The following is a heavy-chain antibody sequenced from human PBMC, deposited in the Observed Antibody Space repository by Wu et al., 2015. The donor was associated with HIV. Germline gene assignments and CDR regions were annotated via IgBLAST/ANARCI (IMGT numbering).Heavy chain of an antibody. CDR1: GYTFTSYY. CDR2: INPSGGST. V-gene: IGHV1-46*03. D-gene: IGHD3-3*01. Sequence: QVQLVQSGAEVKKPGASVKVSCKASGYTFTSYYMHWVRQAPGQGLEWMGIINPSGGSTSYAQKFQGRVTMTRDTSTSTVYMELSSLRSEDTAVYYCARNSITIFGVVIIPEFYYMDVWGKGTTVTVSS. J-gene: IGHJ6*03. CDR3: ARNSITIFGVVIIPEFYYMDV.